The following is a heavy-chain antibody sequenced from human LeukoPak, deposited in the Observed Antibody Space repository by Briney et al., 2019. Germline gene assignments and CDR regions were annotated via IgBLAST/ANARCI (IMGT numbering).Heavy chain of an antibody. CDR1: GGSISSYY. CDR3: ASLTINAGLIAAAGSGTDAFDI. D-gene: IGHD6-13*01. Sequence: IPSETLSLTCTVSGGSISSYYWSWIRQPPGKGLEWIGEINHSGSTNYNPSLKSRVTISVDTSKNQFSLKLSSVTAADTAVYYCASLTINAGLIAAAGSGTDAFDIWGQGTMVTVSS. V-gene: IGHV4-34*01. J-gene: IGHJ3*02. CDR2: INHSGST.